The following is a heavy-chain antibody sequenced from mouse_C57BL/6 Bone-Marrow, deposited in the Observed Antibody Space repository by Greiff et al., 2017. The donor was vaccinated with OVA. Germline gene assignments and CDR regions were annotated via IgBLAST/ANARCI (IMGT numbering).Heavy chain of an antibody. CDR2: INPNNGGT. CDR1: GYTFTDYN. Sequence: EVKLMESGPELVKPGASVKMSCKASGYTFTDYNMHWVKQSHGKSLEWIGYINPNNGGTSYNQKFKGKATLTVNKSSSTAYMELRSLTSEDSAVYYCASGYYGNSSFAYWGQGTLVTVSA. CDR3: ASGYYGNSSFAY. V-gene: IGHV1-22*01. D-gene: IGHD2-1*01. J-gene: IGHJ3*01.